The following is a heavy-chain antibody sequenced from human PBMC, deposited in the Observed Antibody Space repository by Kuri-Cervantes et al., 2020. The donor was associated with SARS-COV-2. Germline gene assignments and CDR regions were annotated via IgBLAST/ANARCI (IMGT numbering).Heavy chain of an antibody. V-gene: IGHV3-7*01. CDR1: GFTFSSYW. CDR3: ARDRSFTPDY. J-gene: IGHJ4*02. Sequence: GESLKISCAASGFTFSSYWMCWVRQAPGKGLEWVANIKQDGSEKYYVDYVKGRFTISRDNAKNSLYLQMNSLRAEDTAVYYCARDRSFTPDYWGQGTLVTVSS. D-gene: IGHD3-10*01. CDR2: IKQDGSEK.